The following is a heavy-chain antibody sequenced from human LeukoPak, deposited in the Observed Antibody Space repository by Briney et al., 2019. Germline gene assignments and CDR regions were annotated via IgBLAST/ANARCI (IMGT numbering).Heavy chain of an antibody. CDR2: ISSSGSTI. Sequence: GGSLRLSCAASGFTFSDYYMSWIRQAPGKGLEWVSYISSSGSTIYYADSVKGRFTISRDNAKNSLYLQMNSLRAEDTAVYYCARDRYGSSTHYYGMDVWGQGTTVTVSS. V-gene: IGHV3-11*01. D-gene: IGHD6-6*01. CDR1: GFTFSDYY. J-gene: IGHJ6*02. CDR3: ARDRYGSSTHYYGMDV.